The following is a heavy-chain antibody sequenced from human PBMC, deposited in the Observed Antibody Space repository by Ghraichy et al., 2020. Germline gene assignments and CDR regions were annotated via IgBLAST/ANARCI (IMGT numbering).Heavy chain of an antibody. CDR1: GGSVSSGSYY. J-gene: IGHJ3*02. D-gene: IGHD2-15*01. CDR2: IYYSGST. CDR3: ARSDIVVVVAAMEEAFDI. V-gene: IGHV4-61*01. Sequence: SQTLSLTCTVSGGSVSSGSYYWTWIRQPPGKGLEWIGHIYYSGSTYYNPSLRSRVTISVDTSKNQFSLKLTSLTAADTAVYYCARSDIVVVVAAMEEAFDIWGKGTMVTVSS.